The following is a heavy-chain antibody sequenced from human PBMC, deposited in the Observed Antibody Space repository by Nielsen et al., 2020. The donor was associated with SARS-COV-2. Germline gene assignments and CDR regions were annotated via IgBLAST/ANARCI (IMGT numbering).Heavy chain of an antibody. CDR3: ATYSSSWKNYFDY. CDR2: VYSSGST. J-gene: IGHJ4*02. D-gene: IGHD6-13*01. CDR1: GGSITSYY. V-gene: IGHV4-59*08. Sequence: SETLSLTCTVSGGSITSYYWSWIRQPPGKGLEWIGYVYSSGSTSYNPSLKGRVTISVDTFKNQFSLSLSSVTAADTAVYYCATYSSSWKNYFDYWGQGTLVTVSS.